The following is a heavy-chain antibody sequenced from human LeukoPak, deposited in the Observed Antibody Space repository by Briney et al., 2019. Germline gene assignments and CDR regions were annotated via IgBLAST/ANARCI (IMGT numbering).Heavy chain of an antibody. V-gene: IGHV4-34*01. D-gene: IGHD4-11*01. J-gene: IGHJ6*02. Sequence: PSETLSLTCAVYGGSFSGYYWSWVRLFPAKGLEWIGEINHTGGTNYNPSLNSRGTISIDASKSQVPLTVNSVTAADTAVYYCARGDYSNNGQIYYSGMDVWGQGTTVTVSS. CDR1: GGSFSGYY. CDR3: ARGDYSNNGQIYYSGMDV. CDR2: INHTGGT.